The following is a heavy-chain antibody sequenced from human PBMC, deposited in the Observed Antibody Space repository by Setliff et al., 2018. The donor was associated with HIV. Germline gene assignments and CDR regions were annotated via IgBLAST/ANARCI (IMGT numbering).Heavy chain of an antibody. CDR3: AKRTIGSGRLDP. Sequence: SETLSLTCSVSGDSISSGSYYWSWIRLPAGKGLEWIGQIHTTGSTNYNPSLKSRVTISMDTSKNQFSLNLNSVTATDTAVYYCAKRTIGSGRLDPWGQGTLVTVSS. CDR2: IHTTGST. CDR1: GDSISSGSYY. J-gene: IGHJ5*02. D-gene: IGHD6-19*01. V-gene: IGHV4-61*09.